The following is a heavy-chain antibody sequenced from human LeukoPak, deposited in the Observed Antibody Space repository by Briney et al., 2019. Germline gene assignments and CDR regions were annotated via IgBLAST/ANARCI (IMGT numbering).Heavy chain of an antibody. V-gene: IGHV4-59*01. Sequence: SETLSLTCTVSGGSISIYYWSWIRQPPGKGLESIGYIYYSGSTNYNPSLKSRVTISVDTSKNQFSLKLSSVTAADTAVYYCARQLWQPPRAFDIWGQGTMVTVSS. D-gene: IGHD5-18*01. CDR2: IYYSGST. CDR1: GGSISIYY. J-gene: IGHJ3*02. CDR3: ARQLWQPPRAFDI.